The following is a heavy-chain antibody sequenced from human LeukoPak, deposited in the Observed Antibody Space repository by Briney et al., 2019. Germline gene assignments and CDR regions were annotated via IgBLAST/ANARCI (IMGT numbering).Heavy chain of an antibody. CDR3: AKDQPSCGSTKSCYTGNFDY. CDR1: GFTFSLYN. V-gene: IGHV3-48*01. CDR2: ISASETSI. D-gene: IGHD2-2*02. J-gene: IGHJ4*02. Sequence: PGGSLRLSCAASGFTFSLYNMNWVRQAPGKGLEWVSQISASETSIKYADSVRGRFTISRDNVKNTLYLQMNSLRAEDTAVYYCAKDQPSCGSTKSCYTGNFDYWGQGTLVTVSS.